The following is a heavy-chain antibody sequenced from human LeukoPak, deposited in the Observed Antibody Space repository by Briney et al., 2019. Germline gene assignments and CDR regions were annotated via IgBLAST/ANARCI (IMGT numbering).Heavy chain of an antibody. Sequence: SETLSLTCTVSGGSISSYYWSWIRQPPGKGLEWIGYIYYSGSPNYNPSLKSRVTISVDTSKNQFSLKLSSVTAADTAVYFCAGGSTMIRGAADYWGQGALVTVSS. V-gene: IGHV4-59*01. D-gene: IGHD3-10*01. CDR1: GGSISSYY. CDR3: AGGSTMIRGAADY. J-gene: IGHJ4*02. CDR2: IYYSGSP.